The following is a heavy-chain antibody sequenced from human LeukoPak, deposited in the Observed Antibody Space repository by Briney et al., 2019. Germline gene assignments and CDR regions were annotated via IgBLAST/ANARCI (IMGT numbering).Heavy chain of an antibody. D-gene: IGHD1-26*01. CDR1: GLNFERYA. Sequence: GGSLRLSCAASGLNFERYAMHWVRQRPGKGLEWVGVISADGKADHADAVKGRFTVSRDNSKDSLSLQMSSLRDEDTALYYCATWAFYHDLDVWGQGTTVIVSS. CDR3: ATWAFYHDLDV. CDR2: ISADGKA. J-gene: IGHJ6*02. V-gene: IGHV3-43*02.